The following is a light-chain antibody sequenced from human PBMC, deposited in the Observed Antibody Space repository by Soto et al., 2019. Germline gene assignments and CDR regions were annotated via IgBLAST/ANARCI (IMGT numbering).Light chain of an antibody. CDR1: KLGNRY. J-gene: IGLJ3*02. CDR3: QAWDSTTAV. CDR2: QHS. Sequence: SYELTQPPSVSVSPGQTASITCSGDKLGNRYVCWYQQKPGQSPVLVIYQHSKRPSGIPERFSGSNSGNTATLTISGTQAMDEADYYCQAWDSTTAVFGGGTKVTVL. V-gene: IGLV3-1*01.